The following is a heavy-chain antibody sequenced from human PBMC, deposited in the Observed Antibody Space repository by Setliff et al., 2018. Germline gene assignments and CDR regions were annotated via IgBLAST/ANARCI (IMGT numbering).Heavy chain of an antibody. CDR3: ARLRGATSYYYTDV. D-gene: IGHD1-26*01. Sequence: GESLKISCKGSGYSFTRNWISWVRQMPGKGLEWMGRIDPSDSYTNYSPSFQGHVTISADKSISTAYVQWSNLKASDTAMYYCARLRGATSYYYTDVWGKGTTVTVSS. J-gene: IGHJ6*03. CDR1: GYSFTRNW. V-gene: IGHV5-10-1*01. CDR2: IDPSDSYT.